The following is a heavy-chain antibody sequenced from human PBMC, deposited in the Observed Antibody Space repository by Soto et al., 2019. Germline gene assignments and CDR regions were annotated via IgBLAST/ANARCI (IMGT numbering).Heavy chain of an antibody. CDR1: GFTFSNFA. D-gene: IGHD2-15*01. V-gene: IGHV3-23*01. J-gene: IGHJ4*01. CDR2: VGGVTRST. CDR3: VKGNQLLRYYFEF. Sequence: GGSLRLSCAASGFTFSNFAMSWARQAPGKGLEWVSGVGGVTRSTYYADSVKDRFTISRDNSKNTLFLQMSSLRVEDTAIYFCVKGNQLLRYYFEFWGPGTLVTVSS.